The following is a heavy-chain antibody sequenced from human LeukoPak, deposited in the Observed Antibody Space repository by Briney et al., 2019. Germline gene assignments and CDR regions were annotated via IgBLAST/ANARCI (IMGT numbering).Heavy chain of an antibody. CDR3: ARVQTKYYYYGMDV. CDR1: GGSINSGGYS. Sequence: PSETLSLTCAVSGGSINSGGYSWNWIRQPPGKGLEWIGYIYHSGSTDYNPSLKSRVTISIDGSKNQFSLKLSSVTAADTAVYYCARVQTKYYYYGMDVWGQGTTVTVSS. V-gene: IGHV4-30-2*01. CDR2: IYHSGST. D-gene: IGHD4-11*01. J-gene: IGHJ6*02.